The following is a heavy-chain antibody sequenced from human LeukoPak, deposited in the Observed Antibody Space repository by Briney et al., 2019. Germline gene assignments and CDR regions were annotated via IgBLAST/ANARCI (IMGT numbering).Heavy chain of an antibody. J-gene: IGHJ4*02. V-gene: IGHV4-30-4*08. Sequence: SETLSLTCTVSGASISNGAYYWSWIRQHPGKGLEWVGYIYYNGSTYYNPSLKSRVIISVGTSKNQFSLKVYSVTAADTAVYYCARHFSGAAAPLPFDFWGQGTLVTVSS. CDR2: IYYNGST. CDR1: GASISNGAYY. CDR3: ARHFSGAAAPLPFDF. D-gene: IGHD6-13*01.